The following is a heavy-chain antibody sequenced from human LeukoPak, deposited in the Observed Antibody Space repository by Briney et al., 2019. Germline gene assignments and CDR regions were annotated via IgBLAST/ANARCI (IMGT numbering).Heavy chain of an antibody. CDR3: ARESEEVATLFDY. Sequence: SETLSLTCTVSGGSISSYYWSWIRRPPGKGLEWIGYIYYSGSTNYNPSLKSRVTISVDTSKNQFSLKLSSVTAADTAVYYCARESEEVATLFDYWGQGTLVTVSS. V-gene: IGHV4-59*01. CDR1: GGSISSYY. J-gene: IGHJ4*02. CDR2: IYYSGST. D-gene: IGHD5-24*01.